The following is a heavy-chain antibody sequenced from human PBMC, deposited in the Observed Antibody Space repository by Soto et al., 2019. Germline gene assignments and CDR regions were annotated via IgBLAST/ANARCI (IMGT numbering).Heavy chain of an antibody. V-gene: IGHV3-33*08. D-gene: IGHD3-22*01. CDR1: GFTFSNYG. CDR2: IWHDGSNK. J-gene: IGHJ4*02. CDR3: ARDRFDDSPGSQPDN. Sequence: GGSLRLSCAASGFTFSNYGMHWVRQAPGKGLEWVAIIWHDGSNKYYADSVKGRFAISRVNSKNTVYLQVNSLRAEDTAVYYCARDRFDDSPGSQPDNWGQGTLVTVSS.